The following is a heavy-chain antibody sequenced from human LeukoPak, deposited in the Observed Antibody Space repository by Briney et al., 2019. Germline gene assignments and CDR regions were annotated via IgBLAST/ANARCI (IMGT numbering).Heavy chain of an antibody. CDR2: INKSGNT. J-gene: IGHJ5*02. CDR3: ARGRVLRFLEWFDWFDP. Sequence: SETLSLTCTVSGYSIRTDYYWGWIRQPPGKGPQWIGTINKSGNTYYNPSLRSRVTISVDTSKNQFSLKVSSVTAADTAVYYCARGRVLRFLEWFDWFDPWGQGTLVTVSS. V-gene: IGHV4-38-2*02. D-gene: IGHD3-3*01. CDR1: GYSIRTDYY.